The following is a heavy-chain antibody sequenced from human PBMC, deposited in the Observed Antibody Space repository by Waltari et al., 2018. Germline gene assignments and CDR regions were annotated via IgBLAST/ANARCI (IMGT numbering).Heavy chain of an antibody. J-gene: IGHJ4*02. Sequence: QVQLVQSGAEVKKPGSSVKVSCKASGGTFSSYAISWVRQAPGQGLEWMGGIIPIFGTANYAQKFQGRVTITADESTSTAYMELSSLRSEDTAVYYCAGDSDPYYDILTGYYPFDYWGQGTLVTVSS. CDR3: AGDSDPYYDILTGYYPFDY. CDR2: IIPIFGTA. D-gene: IGHD3-9*01. CDR1: GGTFSSYA. V-gene: IGHV1-69*13.